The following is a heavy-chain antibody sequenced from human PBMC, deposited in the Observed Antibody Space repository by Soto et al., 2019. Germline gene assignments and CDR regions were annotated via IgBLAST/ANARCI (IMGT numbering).Heavy chain of an antibody. CDR1: GGSVRIYE. CDR3: ASESGVHGFDP. J-gene: IGHJ5*02. Sequence: SSVAFGGSVRIYEMTGVRKAPGKGLEWVAVIWYDGSNKYYADSVKGRYTISRDNSKNTLYLQLNSLRAEDTAVYYCASESGVHGFDPWVQVTLVTVSS. D-gene: IGHD7-27*01. CDR2: IWYDGSNK. V-gene: IGHV3-33*01.